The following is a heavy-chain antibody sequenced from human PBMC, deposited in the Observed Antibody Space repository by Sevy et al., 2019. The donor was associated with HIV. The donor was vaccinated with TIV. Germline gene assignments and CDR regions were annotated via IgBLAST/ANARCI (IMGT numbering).Heavy chain of an antibody. CDR2: IYWNGGST. CDR1: GVTTEDYG. Sequence: GGSLRLSCAGSGVTTEDYGMNWVRQVPGKGLEWVSGIYWNGGSTAYADSVKGRFTISRDNARRSLYLQMNSLRVDDTALYYCGRDFSATYTADVDYGGQGALVTVSS. CDR3: GRDFSATYTADVDY. D-gene: IGHD1-26*01. J-gene: IGHJ4*02. V-gene: IGHV3-20*04.